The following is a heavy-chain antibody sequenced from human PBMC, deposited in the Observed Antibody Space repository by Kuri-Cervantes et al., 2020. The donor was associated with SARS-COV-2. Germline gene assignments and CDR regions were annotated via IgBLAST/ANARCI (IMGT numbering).Heavy chain of an antibody. D-gene: IGHD6-13*01. CDR2: INHSGST. CDR1: GGSFSGYY. J-gene: IGHJ6*03. V-gene: IGHV4-34*01. CDR3: ARVRGSHYYYYNKDV. Sequence: GSLRLSCAVYGGSFSGYYWSWIRQPPGKGLEWIGEINHSGSTNYNPSLKSRVTISVDTSKNQFSLKLSSVTAADTAVYYCARVRGSHYYYYNKDVWGKGTTVTVSS.